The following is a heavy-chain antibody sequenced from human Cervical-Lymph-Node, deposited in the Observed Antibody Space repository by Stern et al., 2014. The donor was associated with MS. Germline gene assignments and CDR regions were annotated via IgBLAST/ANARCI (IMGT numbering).Heavy chain of an antibody. Sequence: QVQLQESGPGLVKPSQTLSLTCTVSGASISSGTSYWSWIRQPAGGGLEWIGRLHASGATYYNPSLKSRVTISGDTSNNPLPLNLNSVTAADTAVYYCARGHWELLGNNYFDSWGQGTLVTVSS. V-gene: IGHV4-61*02. CDR1: GASISSGTSY. J-gene: IGHJ4*02. D-gene: IGHD1-26*01. CDR3: ARGHWELLGNNYFDS. CDR2: LHASGAT.